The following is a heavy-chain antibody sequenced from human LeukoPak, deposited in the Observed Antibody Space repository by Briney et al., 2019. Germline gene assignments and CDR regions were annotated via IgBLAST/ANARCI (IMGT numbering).Heavy chain of an antibody. J-gene: IGHJ5*02. D-gene: IGHD3-22*01. Sequence: ASVTVSCKASGYTFTSYDINWVRQATGQGLEWMGWMNPNSGNTGYAQKFQGRVTMTRNTSISTAYMELSSLRSEDTAVYYCARLPRYYYDSSGYFNWFDPWGQGTLVTVSS. CDR1: GYTFTSYD. CDR3: ARLPRYYYDSSGYFNWFDP. V-gene: IGHV1-8*01. CDR2: MNPNSGNT.